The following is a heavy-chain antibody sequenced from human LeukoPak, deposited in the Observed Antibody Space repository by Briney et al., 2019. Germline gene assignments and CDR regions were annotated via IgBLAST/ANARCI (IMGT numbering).Heavy chain of an antibody. CDR3: ARGEYDFWSGYYPLYY. D-gene: IGHD3-3*01. Sequence: GGSLRLSCAASGFTFSTYAMHWVRQAPGKGLEYASAISSNGGSTFYANSVKGRFTISRDNSKNTLSLQMGSLRAEDMAVYYCARGEYDFWSGYYPLYYWGQGTLVTVSS. CDR2: ISSNGGST. J-gene: IGHJ4*02. V-gene: IGHV3-64*01. CDR1: GFTFSTYA.